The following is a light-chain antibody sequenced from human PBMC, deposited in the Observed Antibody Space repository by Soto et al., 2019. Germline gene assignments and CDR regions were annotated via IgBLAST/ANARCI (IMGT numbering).Light chain of an antibody. J-gene: IGLJ1*01. CDR3: AAWDDSLNGYV. Sequence: QPVRTRPASGPGAAVERRSISCSGSSSNIGSNTVNWYQQLPGTAPKLLIYSNNQRPSGVPDRSSGSKSGTSASLAISGLQSEDEADYHCAAWDDSLNGYVFGTGTKVTVL. CDR2: SNN. CDR1: SSNIGSNT. V-gene: IGLV1-44*01.